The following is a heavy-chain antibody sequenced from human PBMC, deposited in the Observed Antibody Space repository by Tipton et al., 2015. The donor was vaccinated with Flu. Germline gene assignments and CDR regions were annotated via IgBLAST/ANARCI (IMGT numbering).Heavy chain of an antibody. CDR2: IYYSGST. J-gene: IGHJ4*02. CDR1: GGSISSYTYY. D-gene: IGHD6-13*01. V-gene: IGHV4-39*07. Sequence: LRLSCTVSGGSISSYTYYWGWFRQSPGTGLEWIGSIYYSGSTFYNPSLKSRVTISLDKSTNQFSLRLSSVTAADTAIYYCAIDDFGSSWYGYWGQGSLVTVSS. CDR3: AIDDFGSSWYGY.